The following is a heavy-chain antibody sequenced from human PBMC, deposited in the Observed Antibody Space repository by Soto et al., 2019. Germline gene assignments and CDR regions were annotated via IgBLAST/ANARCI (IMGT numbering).Heavy chain of an antibody. D-gene: IGHD6-13*01. CDR3: ARPRVYGFGTDV. J-gene: IGHJ6*02. CDR1: GGSFSGYY. Sequence: PSETLSLTCAVYGGSFSGYYWSWIRQPPGKGLEWIGEINHSGSTNYNPSLKSRVTISVDTSKNQFSLKLSSVTAADTAVYYCARPRVYGFGTDVWGQGTTVTVSS. V-gene: IGHV4-34*01. CDR2: INHSGST.